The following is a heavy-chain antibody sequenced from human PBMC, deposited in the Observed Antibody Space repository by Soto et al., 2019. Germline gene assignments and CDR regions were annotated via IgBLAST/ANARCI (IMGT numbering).Heavy chain of an antibody. V-gene: IGHV4-30-4*01. Sequence: SETLSLTCTVSGGSISRGDYYWSWIRQPPGKGLEWIGYIYYSGSTYYNPSLKSRVTISVDTSKNQFSLKLSSVTAADTAVYYCARAHCSSTSCRLGWFDPWGQGTLVTVSS. CDR1: GGSISRGDYY. CDR3: ARAHCSSTSCRLGWFDP. CDR2: IYYSGST. D-gene: IGHD2-2*01. J-gene: IGHJ5*02.